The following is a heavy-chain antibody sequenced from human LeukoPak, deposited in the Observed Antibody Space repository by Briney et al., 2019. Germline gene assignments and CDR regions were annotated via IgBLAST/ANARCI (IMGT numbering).Heavy chain of an antibody. CDR3: ARGVGSGSRLRAGDY. Sequence: GSLRLSCAASGFTFSSYGMHWIRQPPGKGLEWIGETNHSGSTNYNPSLKSRVTISVDTSKNQFSLKLSSVTAADTAVYYCARGVGSGSRLRAGDYWGQGTLVTVSS. D-gene: IGHD1-26*01. CDR1: GFTFSSYG. J-gene: IGHJ4*02. CDR2: TNHSGST. V-gene: IGHV4-34*01.